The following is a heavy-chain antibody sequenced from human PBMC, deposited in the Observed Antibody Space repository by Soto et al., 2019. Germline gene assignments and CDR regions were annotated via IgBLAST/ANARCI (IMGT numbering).Heavy chain of an antibody. CDR3: ARVVDSCYDQDFDY. CDR2: IFTYNGNT. Sequence: QVQLVQSGAEVKKPGASVKVSCKASGYTFPSYGISWVRQAPGQGLEWMGWIFTYNGNTTYAQRFQGRVTMTTDTFTSTVYRELRSLRSDDTAVYYCARVVDSCYDQDFDYWGQGTLVTVSS. V-gene: IGHV1-18*01. CDR1: GYTFPSYG. D-gene: IGHD5-12*01. J-gene: IGHJ4*02.